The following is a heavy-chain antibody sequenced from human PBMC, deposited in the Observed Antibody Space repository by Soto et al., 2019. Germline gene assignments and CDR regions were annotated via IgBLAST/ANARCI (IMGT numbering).Heavy chain of an antibody. CDR3: ASDHQTERDRSGIGHSGGDCYIDYFDY. J-gene: IGHJ4*02. V-gene: IGHV3-30-3*01. Sequence: GGSLRLSCAASGFTFSSYAMHWVRQAPGKGLEWVAVISYEGSNKYYADSVKGRFTISRDNSKYTLYLQMNSLRAEDTAVYYCASDHQTERDRSGIGHSGGDCYIDYFDYWGQGTLVTVSS. CDR2: ISYEGSNK. D-gene: IGHD2-21*02. CDR1: GFTFSSYA.